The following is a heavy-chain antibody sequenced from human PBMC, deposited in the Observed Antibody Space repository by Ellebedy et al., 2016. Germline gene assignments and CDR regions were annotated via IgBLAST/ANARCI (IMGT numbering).Heavy chain of an antibody. V-gene: IGHV4-61*01. CDR2: IYYSGST. D-gene: IGHD2-2*02. CDR1: GDSVTSDTYF. Sequence: SETLSLTCTVSGDSVTSDTYFWSWIRQPPGTGLEWIGYIYYSGSTNYNPSLKSRVTMSVDISKNQFSLRLSSVTAADTAVYYCATYTAHFQDWGQGTLVTVSS. J-gene: IGHJ1*01. CDR3: ATYTAHFQD.